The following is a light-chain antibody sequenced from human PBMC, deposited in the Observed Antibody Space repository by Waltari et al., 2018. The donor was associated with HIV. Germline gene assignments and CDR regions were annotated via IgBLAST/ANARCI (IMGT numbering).Light chain of an antibody. J-gene: IGLJ2*01. Sequence: YVLTQPPSVSVAQGKTATITCEGDRIGTQSVHWYQRKSGQAPQLIIYYDSDRPSGIPERFSGSNSGSAATLTISRVEDGDEADYYCEVWDETRNRVVFGGGTKLCAL. CDR3: EVWDETRNRVV. CDR2: YDS. CDR1: RIGTQS. V-gene: IGLV3-21*04.